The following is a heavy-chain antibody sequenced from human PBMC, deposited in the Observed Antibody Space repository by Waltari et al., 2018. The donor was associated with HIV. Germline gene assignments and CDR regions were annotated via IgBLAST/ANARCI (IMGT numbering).Heavy chain of an antibody. CDR1: GFSVTTNY. CDR3: AREAPNTLTGNYGYFDH. D-gene: IGHD3-9*01. J-gene: IGHJ4*02. Sequence: EVQLVGSGGGLNQRGGSLSLSCAASGFSVTTNYMSGVRRAPGQGLEWVSVIYSGGKTYYADSVKGRFTISRDDSRNTLYLQMDSLKVEDTAVYYCAREAPNTLTGNYGYFDHWSQGTLVTVSS. V-gene: IGHV3-53*02. CDR2: IYSGGKT.